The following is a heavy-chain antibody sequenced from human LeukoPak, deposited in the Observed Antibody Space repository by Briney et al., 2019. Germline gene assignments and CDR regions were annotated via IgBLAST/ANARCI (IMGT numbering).Heavy chain of an antibody. CDR2: INPADADT. CDR1: GYSFTNYW. Sequence: GESLKISCKGSGYSFTNYWIGWVRKMPGIGLEWMGIINPADADTRYSPSVVGQVTISADTSISTAFLQWSSLEASDTAIYYCARHVISRRDYDFFSGHQGYYYMDVWGEGTTVTVSS. D-gene: IGHD3-3*01. J-gene: IGHJ6*03. CDR3: ARHVISRRDYDFFSGHQGYYYMDV. V-gene: IGHV5-51*01.